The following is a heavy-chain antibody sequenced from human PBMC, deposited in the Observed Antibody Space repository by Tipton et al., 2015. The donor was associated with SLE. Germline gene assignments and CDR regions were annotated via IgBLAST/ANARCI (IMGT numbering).Heavy chain of an antibody. J-gene: IGHJ4*02. CDR2: SVGGGTRT. CDR3: AKELSSTSRGSFDD. Sequence: SLRLSCAASGFTFSSYAMNWVRQAPGKGLEWVSGSVGGGTRTFYSDSVKGRFIVSRDNFKNTLHLQMTSLRTEDTAVYYCAKELSSTSRGSFDDWGQGTLVSVSS. D-gene: IGHD1-26*01. CDR1: GFTFSSYA. V-gene: IGHV3-23*01.